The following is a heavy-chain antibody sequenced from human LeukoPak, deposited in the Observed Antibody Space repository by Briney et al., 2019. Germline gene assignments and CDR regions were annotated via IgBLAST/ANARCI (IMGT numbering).Heavy chain of an antibody. Sequence: GESLQIYCQGSGYSFTSYWIGWVRPMPGKGLEWMGIISPGDSDIRYSPSFQGQVNISADKSISTAYLQWSSLKASDTAMYYCARLIPPRYGSGSYFGDWGQGTLVTVSS. V-gene: IGHV5-51*01. D-gene: IGHD3-10*01. CDR1: GYSFTSYW. CDR3: ARLIPPRYGSGSYFGD. J-gene: IGHJ4*02. CDR2: ISPGDSDI.